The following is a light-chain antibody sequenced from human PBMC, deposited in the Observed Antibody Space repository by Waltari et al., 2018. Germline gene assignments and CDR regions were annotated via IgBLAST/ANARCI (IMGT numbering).Light chain of an antibody. CDR2: AAT. V-gene: IGKV1-9*01. J-gene: IGKJ1*01. Sequence: DIQMTQSPSYLSASVGDRVTITCQASQDISNYLAWYQQKPGKAPELLIYAATTLQSGVSSRFSGSGSGTEFTLTINSLQPKDLATYYCQQHNSYPRTFGQGTKVEVK. CDR3: QQHNSYPRT. CDR1: QDISNY.